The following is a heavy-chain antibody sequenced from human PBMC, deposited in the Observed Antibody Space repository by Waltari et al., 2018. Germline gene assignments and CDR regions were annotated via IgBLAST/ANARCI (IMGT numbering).Heavy chain of an antibody. D-gene: IGHD2-21*02. CDR1: GHTFTSYD. V-gene: IGHV1-8*03. Sequence: QVQLVQSGAEVKKPGASVKVSCKAAGHTFTSYDINWVRQATGQGLEWMGWMNPNSGNTGYAQKFQGRVTITRNTSISTAYMELSSLRSEDTAVYYCARGGDWGLDYYFDYWGQGTLVTVSS. CDR3: ARGGDWGLDYYFDY. CDR2: MNPNSGNT. J-gene: IGHJ4*02.